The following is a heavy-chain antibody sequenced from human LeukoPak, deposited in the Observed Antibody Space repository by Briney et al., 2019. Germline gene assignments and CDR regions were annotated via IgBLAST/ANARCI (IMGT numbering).Heavy chain of an antibody. Sequence: GRSLRLSCAASGFTFSSYAMHWVRQAPGKGLEWISYISTSGTTMYYTDSVKGRFTISRDNAKNSLYLQMNNLRAEDTAVYYCARAGFCSSTSCYGNDYWGQGTLVTVSS. CDR2: ISTSGTTM. V-gene: IGHV3-48*01. J-gene: IGHJ4*02. D-gene: IGHD2-2*01. CDR3: ARAGFCSSTSCYGNDY. CDR1: GFTFSSYA.